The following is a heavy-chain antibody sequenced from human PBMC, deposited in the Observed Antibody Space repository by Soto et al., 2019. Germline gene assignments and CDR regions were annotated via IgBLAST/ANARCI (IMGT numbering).Heavy chain of an antibody. CDR3: AKDVISGDGFWFMDH. V-gene: IGHV3-23*01. CDR1: GFTFIAYA. Sequence: WGSLRLSCAASGFTFIAYAITFFRHSPFKGLESVSGIYGNGAGIQYADSVRGRFTISRDNSKNTLYLQMNSLRAEDTAVYYCAKDVISGDGFWFMDHWGQGTLVTVSS. J-gene: IGHJ4*02. D-gene: IGHD2-21*02. CDR2: IYGNGAGI.